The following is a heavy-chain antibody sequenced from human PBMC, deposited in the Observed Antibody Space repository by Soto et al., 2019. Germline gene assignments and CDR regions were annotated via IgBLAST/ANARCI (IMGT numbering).Heavy chain of an antibody. CDR3: ARMVYYYDSSGIIYYYGMDV. CDR1: GYTFTSYG. D-gene: IGHD3-22*01. CDR2: ISAYNGNT. Sequence: ASVKVSCKASGYTFTSYGISWVRQAPGQGLEWMGWISAYNGNTNYAQKLQGRVTMTTDKSTSTAYMELRSLRSDDTAVYYCARMVYYYDSSGIIYYYGMDVWGQGTTVTVSS. J-gene: IGHJ6*02. V-gene: IGHV1-18*01.